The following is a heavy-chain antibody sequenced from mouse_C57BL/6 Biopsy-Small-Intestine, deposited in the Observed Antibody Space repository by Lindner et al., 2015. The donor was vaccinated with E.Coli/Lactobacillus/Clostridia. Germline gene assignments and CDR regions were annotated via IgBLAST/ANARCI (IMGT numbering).Heavy chain of an antibody. J-gene: IGHJ3*01. CDR3: TRYGNFLPWFAY. D-gene: IGHD2-1*01. CDR1: GYTFISYV. CDR2: INPYNDKT. Sequence: VQLQESGPELVKPGASVKMSCKASGYTFISYVIHWVKQKPGQGLEWIGYINPYNDKTKYNEKFKGKATLTSDKSSNTAYMELSSLTSEDSAIYYCTRYGNFLPWFAYWGQGTLVTVSA. V-gene: IGHV1-14*01.